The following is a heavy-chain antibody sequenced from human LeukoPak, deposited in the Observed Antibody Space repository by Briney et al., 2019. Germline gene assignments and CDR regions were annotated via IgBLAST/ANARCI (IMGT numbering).Heavy chain of an antibody. CDR2: IYYSGST. D-gene: IGHD2-15*01. Sequence: PSQTLSLTCTVSGGSISSGGYYWSWIRQHPGKGLEWIGYIYYSGSTYYNPSLKSRVTISVDTSKNQFSLKLSSVTAADTAVYYCARGRYCSGGSCYEYNWFDPWGQGTLVTVSS. V-gene: IGHV4-31*03. CDR1: GGSISSGGYY. J-gene: IGHJ5*02. CDR3: ARGRYCSGGSCYEYNWFDP.